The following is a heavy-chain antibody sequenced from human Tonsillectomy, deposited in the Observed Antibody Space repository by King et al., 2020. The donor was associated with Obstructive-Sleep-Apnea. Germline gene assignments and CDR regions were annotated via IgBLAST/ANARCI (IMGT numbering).Heavy chain of an antibody. CDR1: GGSISSGGYS. D-gene: IGHD6-19*01. V-gene: IGHV4-30-4*07. Sequence: QLQESGPGLVEPSQTLSLTCAVSGGSISSGGYSWSWIRQPPGKGLEWIGYIYYSGSTYYNPSLKSRVTISVDTSKNQFSLKLSSVTAADTAVYYCARDRRQWLGDAFDIWGQGTMVTVSS. CDR2: IYYSGST. CDR3: ARDRRQWLGDAFDI. J-gene: IGHJ3*02.